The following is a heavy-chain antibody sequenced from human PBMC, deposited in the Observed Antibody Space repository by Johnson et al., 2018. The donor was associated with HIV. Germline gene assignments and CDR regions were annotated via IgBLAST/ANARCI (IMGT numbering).Heavy chain of an antibody. J-gene: IGHJ3*02. CDR3: AKSIAAAGTNAFDI. CDR2: ISYDGSNK. V-gene: IGHV3-30*18. CDR1: GVTFSSYG. Sequence: QVQLVESGGGVVQPGRSLRLSCAASGVTFSSYGMHWVRQAPGKGLEWVAVISYDGSNKYYADSVKGRFTISRDNSKNTLYLQMNSLIAEDTAVYYCAKSIAAAGTNAFDIWGQGTMVTVSS. D-gene: IGHD6-13*01.